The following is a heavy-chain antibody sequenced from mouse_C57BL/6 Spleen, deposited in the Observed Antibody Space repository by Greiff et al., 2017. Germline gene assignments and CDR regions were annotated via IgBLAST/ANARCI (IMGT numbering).Heavy chain of an antibody. V-gene: IGHV1-52*01. D-gene: IGHD2-3*01. Sequence: QVQLKQPGAELVRPGSSVKLSCKASGYTFTSYWMHWVKQRPIQGLEWIGNIDPSDSETHYNQKFKDKATLTVDKSSSTAYMQLSSLTSEDSAVYYCARRDGYYVGYFDVWGTGTTVTVSA. J-gene: IGHJ1*03. CDR2: IDPSDSET. CDR1: GYTFTSYW. CDR3: ARRDGYYVGYFDV.